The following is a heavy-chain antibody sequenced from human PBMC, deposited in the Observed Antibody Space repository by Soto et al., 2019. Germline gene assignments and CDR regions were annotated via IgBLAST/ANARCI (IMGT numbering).Heavy chain of an antibody. CDR1: GGSISSSSYF. CDR2: IYYSGST. Sequence: SETLSLTCSVSGGSISSSSYFWGWIRQPPGKGLEWIGYIYYSGSTNYNPSLKSRVTISVDTSKNQFSLKLSSVTAADTAVYYCAREIAAAGNIGYNWFDPWGQGTLVTVSS. J-gene: IGHJ5*02. CDR3: AREIAAAGNIGYNWFDP. D-gene: IGHD6-13*01. V-gene: IGHV4-61*01.